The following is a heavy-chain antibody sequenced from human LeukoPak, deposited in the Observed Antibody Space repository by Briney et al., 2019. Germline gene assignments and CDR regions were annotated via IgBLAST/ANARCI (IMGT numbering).Heavy chain of an antibody. CDR3: ARASLPNSNYYDSSGYCPPTYYFDY. CDR1: GFTFSGSA. CDR2: IRSKANSYAT. V-gene: IGHV3-73*01. J-gene: IGHJ4*02. Sequence: PGGSLRLSCAASGFTFSGSAMHWVRQASGKGLEWVGRIRSKANSYATAYAASVKGRFTISRDDSKNTAYLQMNSLKTEDTAVYYCARASLPNSNYYDSSGYCPPTYYFDYWGQGTLVTVSS. D-gene: IGHD3-22*01.